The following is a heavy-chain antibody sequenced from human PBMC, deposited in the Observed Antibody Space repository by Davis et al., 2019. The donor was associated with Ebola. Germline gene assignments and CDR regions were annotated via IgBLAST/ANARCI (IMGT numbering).Heavy chain of an antibody. CDR2: IYYIGGT. CDR1: GGSISSSTYY. J-gene: IGHJ4*02. V-gene: IGHV4-39*01. D-gene: IGHD3-10*01. CDR3: ARHSSGRFRENPFDY. Sequence: MPSETLSLTCSVSGGSISSSTYYWGWIRQPPGKGLEWIATIYYIGGTYYNPSLKSRVTTSVDTSKNQFSLKLSSVTAADTAVYYCARHSSGRFRENPFDYWGQGTLVTVSS.